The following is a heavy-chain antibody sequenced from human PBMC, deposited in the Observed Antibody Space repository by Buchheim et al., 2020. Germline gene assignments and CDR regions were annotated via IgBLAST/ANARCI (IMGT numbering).Heavy chain of an antibody. Sequence: QVQLVESGGGVVQPGRSLRLSCAASGFTFSSYGMHWVRQAPGKGLEWVAVISYDGSNKYYADSVKGRFTISRDNSKNTLYLQMNSLRAEDTAVYYCAKASVFMITLGGVIVNWGQGTL. J-gene: IGHJ4*02. D-gene: IGHD3-16*02. CDR2: ISYDGSNK. CDR3: AKASVFMITLGGVIVN. V-gene: IGHV3-30*18. CDR1: GFTFSSYG.